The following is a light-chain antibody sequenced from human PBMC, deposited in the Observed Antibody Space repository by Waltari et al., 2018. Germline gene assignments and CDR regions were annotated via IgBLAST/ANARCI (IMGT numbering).Light chain of an antibody. CDR3: CSYAGRYTWV. V-gene: IGLV2-11*01. J-gene: IGLJ3*02. Sequence: QSALTQPRSVPGSPGPSVTISCTGTSSDVGGYNYVSWFQQHPGKAPKLRIHDVSKRPSGVPDRFSGSKSGNTASLTISGLQADDETDYYCCSYAGRYTWVFGGGTKLTVL. CDR2: DVS. CDR1: SSDVGGYNY.